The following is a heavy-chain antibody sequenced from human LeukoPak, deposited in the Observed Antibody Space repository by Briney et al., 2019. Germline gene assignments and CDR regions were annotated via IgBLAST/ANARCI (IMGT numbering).Heavy chain of an antibody. Sequence: GGSLRLSCAASGFTFSSYWMHWVRQAPGKGLVWVSRIKSDGSNTNYAHSVKGRFTISRDNAKNTLHLQMTSLRAEDTAVYSCARGGYYGSGRYYFDSWGQGTLVTVSS. CDR1: GFTFSSYW. CDR3: ARGGYYGSGRYYFDS. D-gene: IGHD3-3*01. CDR2: IKSDGSNT. J-gene: IGHJ4*02. V-gene: IGHV3-74*01.